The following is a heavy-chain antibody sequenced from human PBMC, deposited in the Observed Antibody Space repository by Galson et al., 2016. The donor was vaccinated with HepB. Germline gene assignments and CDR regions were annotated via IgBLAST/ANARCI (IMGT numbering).Heavy chain of an antibody. J-gene: IGHJ6*02. CDR2: IIPIFGTA. D-gene: IGHD3-10*01. CDR3: ARDWDERGGYKTYGMDV. CDR1: GDTFSSYS. Sequence: SVKVSCKASGDTFSSYSISWVRQAPGQGLEWVGGIIPIFGTAHYAQKFQGRVTITADSSTSTAYMDLSSLTSEDTAVYYCARDWDERGGYKTYGMDVWGQGTTVTVSS. V-gene: IGHV1-69*13.